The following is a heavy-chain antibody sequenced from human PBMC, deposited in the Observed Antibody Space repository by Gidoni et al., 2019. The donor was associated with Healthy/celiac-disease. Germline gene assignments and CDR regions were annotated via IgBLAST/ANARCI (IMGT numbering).Heavy chain of an antibody. V-gene: IGHV4-59*01. J-gene: IGHJ5*02. Sequence: QVQLQESCPGLVKPSATLSLTCTVSGGSISSDYWGWIRQHPGKGLEWIGYIYYSGSTNYNPSLKSRVTISVDTSKNQFSLKLSSVTAADTAVYYCARDLGYSSSPLSWFDPWGQGTLVTVSS. CDR2: IYYSGST. CDR3: ARDLGYSSSPLSWFDP. D-gene: IGHD6-13*01. CDR1: GGSISSDY.